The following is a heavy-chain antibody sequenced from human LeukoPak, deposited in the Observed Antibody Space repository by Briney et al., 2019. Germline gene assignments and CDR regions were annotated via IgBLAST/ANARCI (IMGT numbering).Heavy chain of an antibody. CDR3: AKRGVVIRVILVGFHKEANYFDS. V-gene: IGHV3-23*01. CDR1: GLTLSNYG. CDR2: ISDSGGRT. J-gene: IGHJ4*02. D-gene: IGHD3-22*01. Sequence: GGSLRLSCAVSGLTLSNYGMSWVRQAPGKGLEWVAGISDSGGRTNYADSVKGRFTISRDNPKNTLYLQMNSLRAEDTAIYFCAKRGVVIRVILVGFHKEANYFDSWGQGALVTVSS.